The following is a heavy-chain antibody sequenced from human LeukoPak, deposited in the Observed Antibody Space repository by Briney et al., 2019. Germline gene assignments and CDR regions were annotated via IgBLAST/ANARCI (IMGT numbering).Heavy chain of an antibody. V-gene: IGHV1-2*04. CDR2: INPNSGGT. CDR1: GYTFTGYY. J-gene: IGHJ3*02. Sequence: ASVKVSCEASGYTFTGYYMHWVRQAPGQGLEWMGWINPNSGGTNYAQKFQGWVTMTRDTSISTAYMELSRLRSDDTAVYYCARGPTFVVVTAIGAFDIWGQGTMVTVSS. D-gene: IGHD2-21*02. CDR3: ARGPTFVVVTAIGAFDI.